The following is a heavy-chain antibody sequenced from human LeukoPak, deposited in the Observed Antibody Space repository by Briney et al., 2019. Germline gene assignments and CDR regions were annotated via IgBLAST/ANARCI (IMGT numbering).Heavy chain of an antibody. CDR1: GGSFSGYY. CDR3: ARGGRWGIVHYYYMDV. D-gene: IGHD1-26*01. Sequence: SETLSLTCAVYGGSFSGYYWGWIRQPPGKGLEWIGEINHSGSTNYNPSLKSRVTISVDTSKNQFSLKLSSVTAADTAVYYCARGGRWGIVHYYYMDVWGKGTTVTVSS. J-gene: IGHJ6*03. V-gene: IGHV4-34*01. CDR2: INHSGST.